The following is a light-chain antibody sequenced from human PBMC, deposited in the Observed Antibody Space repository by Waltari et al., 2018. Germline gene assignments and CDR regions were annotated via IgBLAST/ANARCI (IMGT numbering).Light chain of an antibody. CDR2: AAS. Sequence: QLTPSSSSLSASVGARVTINCRTSQDISSYLVWYQHKPGKAPKPLIYAASELKSGVPSRFSGSGSGTKFTLTIRSLEPEDFATYYCQQVNTFAPTFGGGTKVDI. CDR3: QQVNTFAPT. J-gene: IGKJ4*01. V-gene: IGKV1-9*01. CDR1: QDISSY.